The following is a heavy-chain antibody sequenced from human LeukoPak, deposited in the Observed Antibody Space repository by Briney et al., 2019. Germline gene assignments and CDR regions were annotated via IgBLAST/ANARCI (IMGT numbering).Heavy chain of an antibody. CDR1: GGTFSSYA. Sequence: SVKVSCKASGGTFSSYAISWVRQAPGQGLEWMGGIIPIFGTANYAQKFQGRVTITADKSTSTAYMELSSLRSEDTAVYHCARAESDQYYFDYWGQGTLVTVSS. CDR2: IIPIFGTA. J-gene: IGHJ4*02. D-gene: IGHD2-2*01. CDR3: ARAESDQYYFDY. V-gene: IGHV1-69*06.